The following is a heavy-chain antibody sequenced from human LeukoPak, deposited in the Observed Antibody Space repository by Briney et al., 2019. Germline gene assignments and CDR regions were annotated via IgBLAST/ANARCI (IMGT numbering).Heavy chain of an antibody. D-gene: IGHD1-26*01. J-gene: IGHJ4*02. CDR3: ARGGAPYSGGCRD. V-gene: IGHV4-59*01. Sequence: SETLSLTLTSSGGSISNYYWSWIRQPPGKGLEGIGYICCSGSTNYIPSLKSRVTISVDTSKNQFALKLSAVTAADTAVYYFARGGAPYSGGCRDWGQGTLVTVSS. CDR2: ICCSGST. CDR1: GGSISNYY.